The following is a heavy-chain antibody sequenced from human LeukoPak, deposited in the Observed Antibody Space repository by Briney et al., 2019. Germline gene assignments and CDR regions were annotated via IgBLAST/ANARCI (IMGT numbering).Heavy chain of an antibody. D-gene: IGHD2-15*01. CDR2: ISGSGGST. V-gene: IGHV3-23*01. Sequence: GGSLRLSCAASGFTFSSYAMSWVRQAPGKGLEWVSAISGSGGSTYNADSVKGRFSVSRDNPKNTLYLQMNSLRAEDTAVYYCAKVPEAPHYCSGGSCYVDYWGQGTLVTVSS. CDR3: AKVPEAPHYCSGGSCYVDY. CDR1: GFTFSSYA. J-gene: IGHJ4*02.